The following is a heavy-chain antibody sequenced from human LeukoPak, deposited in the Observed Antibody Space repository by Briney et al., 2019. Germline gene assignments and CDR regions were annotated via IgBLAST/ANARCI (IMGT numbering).Heavy chain of an antibody. CDR1: GYSFTSYW. CDR3: ASAIPYDSSGYLFDY. V-gene: IGHV5-51*01. Sequence: GESLKISCKGSGYSFTSYWIGWVRQMPGKGLEWMGIIYPGDSDTRYSPSFQGQVTISADKSISTAYLQWSGLKASDTAMYYCASAIPYDSSGYLFDYWGQGTLVTVSS. CDR2: IYPGDSDT. D-gene: IGHD3-22*01. J-gene: IGHJ4*02.